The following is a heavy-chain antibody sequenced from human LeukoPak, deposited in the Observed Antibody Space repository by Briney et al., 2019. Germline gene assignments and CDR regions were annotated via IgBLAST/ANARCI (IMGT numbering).Heavy chain of an antibody. D-gene: IGHD2-15*01. CDR2: IKQDGSQK. J-gene: IGHJ5*02. V-gene: IGHV3-7*01. CDR3: GRPPLGYCTGGSCSFDP. Sequence: PGGSLRLSCAASGFTFSSYVMSWVRQAPGKGLEWVATIKQDGSQKYYVDSVKGRFTISRDNAKNSLYLQMNSLRGDDTAVYYCGRPPLGYCTGGSCSFDPWGQGTLVTVSS. CDR1: GFTFSSYV.